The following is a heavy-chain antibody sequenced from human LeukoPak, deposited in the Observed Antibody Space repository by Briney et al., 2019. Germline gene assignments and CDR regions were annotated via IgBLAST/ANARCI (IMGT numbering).Heavy chain of an antibody. J-gene: IGHJ4*02. CDR2: ISGSGGTT. D-gene: IGHD2-15*01. Sequence: AGSLRLSCAASGFTFSNYAMSWVRQAPGKGLEWVSTISGSGGTTYYADSVEGRFTISRDNSKNTLYLDMNSLRAEDTAVYYCAKSHVLGFCSDGTCYGYFDYWGQGSLVTVSS. CDR1: GFTFSNYA. V-gene: IGHV3-23*01. CDR3: AKSHVLGFCSDGTCYGYFDY.